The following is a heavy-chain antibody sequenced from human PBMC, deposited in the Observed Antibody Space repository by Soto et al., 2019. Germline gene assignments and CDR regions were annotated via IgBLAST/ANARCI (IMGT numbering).Heavy chain of an antibody. CDR3: AREYYGLLTGYYNDH. CDR2: ISGDGTTI. Sequence: EVQLVESGGDSVQPGGSLRLSCAASGFPFSSYWMHWVRHTPGKGLEWGSRISGDGTTIYYADSVTGRFTVSRDNAKTTLSLQMSGLGAEDTAVYYCAREYYGLLTGYYNDHWGQGTLVSVSS. CDR1: GFPFSSYW. D-gene: IGHD3-9*01. J-gene: IGHJ4*02. V-gene: IGHV3-74*01.